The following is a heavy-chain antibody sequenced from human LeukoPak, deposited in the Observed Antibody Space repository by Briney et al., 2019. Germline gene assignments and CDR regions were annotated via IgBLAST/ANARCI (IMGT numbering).Heavy chain of an antibody. Sequence: SLRLSCAASGFTFDDYAMHWVRQAPGKGLEWVSGISWNSGSIGYADSVKGRFTISRDNAKNSLYLQMNSLRAEDTALYYCAKDITYDSSGYSLDYWGQGTLVTVSS. V-gene: IGHV3-9*01. CDR2: ISWNSGSI. CDR3: AKDITYDSSGYSLDY. CDR1: GFTFDDYA. D-gene: IGHD3-22*01. J-gene: IGHJ4*02.